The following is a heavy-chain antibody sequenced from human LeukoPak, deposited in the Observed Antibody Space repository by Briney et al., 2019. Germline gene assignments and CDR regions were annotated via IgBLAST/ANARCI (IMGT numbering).Heavy chain of an antibody. CDR2: IYYSGST. D-gene: IGHD2-2*01. J-gene: IGHJ6*02. CDR3: ARQAVVVVPAAMTGYGMDV. Sequence: XETLSLTCTVSGGSISSYYWSWIRQPPGKGLEWIGYIYYSGSTNYNPSLKSRVTISVDTSKNQFSLKLSSVTAADTAVYYCARQAVVVVPAAMTGYGMDVWGQGTTVTVS. V-gene: IGHV4-59*01. CDR1: GGSISSYY.